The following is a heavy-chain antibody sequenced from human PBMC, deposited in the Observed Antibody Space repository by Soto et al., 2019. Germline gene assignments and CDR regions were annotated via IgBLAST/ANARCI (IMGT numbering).Heavy chain of an antibody. CDR2: ISSSSSYI. V-gene: IGHV3-21*01. CDR1: GFTFSSYS. CDR3: ASDRVRVGATTNYYYGMDV. Sequence: EVQLVESGGGLVKPGGSLRLSCAASGFTFSSYSMNWVRQAPGKGLEWVSSISSSSSYIYHADSVKGRFTISRDNAKNSLYLQMNSLRAEDTAVYYCASDRVRVGATTNYYYGMDVWGQGTTVTVSS. D-gene: IGHD1-26*01. J-gene: IGHJ6*02.